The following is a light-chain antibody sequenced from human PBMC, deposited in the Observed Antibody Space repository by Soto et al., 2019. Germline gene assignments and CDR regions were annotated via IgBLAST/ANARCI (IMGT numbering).Light chain of an antibody. Sequence: DIQMTQSPSSLSSSVGDRVTISCRASQSISSYLNWYQQKPGKAPNLLIYAASSLQSGVPSRFSGSRSWTDFTLTISGLQPEDLATYYDQQTYSTLETFGQGTKVEIK. CDR3: QQTYSTLET. J-gene: IGKJ1*01. CDR2: AAS. CDR1: QSISSY. V-gene: IGKV1-39*01.